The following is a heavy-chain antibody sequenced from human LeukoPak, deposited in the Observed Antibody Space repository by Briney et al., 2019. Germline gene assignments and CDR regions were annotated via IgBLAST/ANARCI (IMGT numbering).Heavy chain of an antibody. Sequence: ASVKVSCKASGYTFTSYDINWVRQATGQGLEWMGWMNPNSGNTGYAQKFQGRVTMTRNTSISTAYMELSSLRSEDTAVYYCAKAAPNSSGWYLGAFDYWGQGTLVTVSS. CDR2: MNPNSGNT. D-gene: IGHD6-19*01. CDR3: AKAAPNSSGWYLGAFDY. CDR1: GYTFTSYD. J-gene: IGHJ4*02. V-gene: IGHV1-8*01.